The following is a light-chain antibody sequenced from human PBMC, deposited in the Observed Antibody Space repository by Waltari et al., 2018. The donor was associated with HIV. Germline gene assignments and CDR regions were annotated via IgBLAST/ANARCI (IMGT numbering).Light chain of an antibody. CDR2: DLN. CDR1: SKDVGAYNY. CDR3: CSSAGRDIFV. Sequence: QSALTQSRSVSGSPGQSITISCTGTSKDVGAYNYVSWYQQHPGRAPKLLIYDLNRRPSGCPDRFSGSKSGHTASLSISGLQAEDEADYYCCSSAGRDIFVFGTGTKVTVL. V-gene: IGLV2-11*01. J-gene: IGLJ1*01.